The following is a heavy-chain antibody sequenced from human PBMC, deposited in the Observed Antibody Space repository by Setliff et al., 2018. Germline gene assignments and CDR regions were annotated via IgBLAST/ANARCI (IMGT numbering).Heavy chain of an antibody. CDR3: AKGGTHESDY. CDR2: ITGDGGAT. CDR1: GFTFSNFA. D-gene: IGHD3-16*01. V-gene: IGHV3-23*01. J-gene: IGHJ4*02. Sequence: ETLSLSCAASGFTFSNFAMGWVRQGPEKGLEWVSVITGDGGATYYIDSVKGRFTISRDNAKNSLYLQMNSLRVEDTAVYYCAKGGTHESDYWGQGTLVTVSS.